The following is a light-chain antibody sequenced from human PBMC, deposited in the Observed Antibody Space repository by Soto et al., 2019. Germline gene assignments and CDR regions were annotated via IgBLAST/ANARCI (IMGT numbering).Light chain of an antibody. CDR3: HQYHNWPPT. J-gene: IGKJ4*01. V-gene: IGKV3-15*01. CDR2: AAS. Sequence: EIVMTQSPATLSVSPGERATLSCRASQGVISNLDWYQQKPGQAPRLLIYAASTRATGIPARFSGSGSGTEFTLTISSLQSEDVAVYYCHQYHNWPPTFGGGTKVEIK. CDR1: QGVISN.